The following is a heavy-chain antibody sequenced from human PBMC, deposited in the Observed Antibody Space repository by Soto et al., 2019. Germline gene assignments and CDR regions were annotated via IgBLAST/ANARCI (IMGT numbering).Heavy chain of an antibody. CDR1: GFTFSSYG. J-gene: IGHJ4*02. D-gene: IGHD6-19*01. CDR2: ISFDGSNK. CDR3: AILAVPDPQRY. V-gene: IGHV3-30*03. Sequence: QVQLVESGGGVVQPGRSLRLSCAASGFTFSSYGMHWVRQAPGKGLEWVAVISFDGSNKYYADSVKGRFTISRDNSNKTLYLQMNSRTAEDTAVYYCAILAVPDPQRYWGQGTLVTVSS.